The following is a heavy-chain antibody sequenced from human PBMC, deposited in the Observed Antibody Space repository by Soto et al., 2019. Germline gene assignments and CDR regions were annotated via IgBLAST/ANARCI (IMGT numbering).Heavy chain of an antibody. J-gene: IGHJ3*01. CDR3: ARVYYDSRGPTQYRAFDL. Sequence: GGSLRLSCAASGFTFSSYSMNWVRQAPGKGLEWVSSISSSSSYIYYADSVKGRFTISRDNAKNSLYLQMNSLRAEDTGIYYCARVYYDSRGPTQYRAFDLWGQGTMVTVSS. V-gene: IGHV3-21*01. CDR1: GFTFSSYS. D-gene: IGHD3-22*01. CDR2: ISSSSSYI.